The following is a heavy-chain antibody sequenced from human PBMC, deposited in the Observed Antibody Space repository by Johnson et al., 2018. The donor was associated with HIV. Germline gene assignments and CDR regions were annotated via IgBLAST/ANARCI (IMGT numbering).Heavy chain of an antibody. CDR2: IWYDGSQK. J-gene: IGHJ3*02. CDR3: AKDLGIVGAVHRTFDI. Sequence: QVQLVESGGGVVQPGRSLRLSCAASGFTFSNYGVHWVRQAPGKGLEWVAVIWYDGSQKYYTDSVKGRFTISRDNSKNTLYLQMNSLRAEDTAVYYCAKDLGIVGAVHRTFDIWGQGTMVTVSS. D-gene: IGHD1-26*01. CDR1: GFTFSNYG. V-gene: IGHV3-33*06.